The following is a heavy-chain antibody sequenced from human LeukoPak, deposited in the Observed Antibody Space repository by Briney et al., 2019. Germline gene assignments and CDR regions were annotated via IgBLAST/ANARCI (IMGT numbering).Heavy chain of an antibody. CDR1: GGTFSSYA. CDR2: IIPIFGTA. D-gene: IGHD3-22*01. V-gene: IGHV1-69*05. CDR3: ARISSYDSSAYPPGN. J-gene: IGHJ4*02. Sequence: ASVKVSCKASGGTFSSYAISWVRQAPGQGFEWMGGIIPIFGTADYAQKFQGRVTITTDESTSTICMELSSLRSEDAAVYYCARISSYDSSAYPPGNWGQGTLVTVSS.